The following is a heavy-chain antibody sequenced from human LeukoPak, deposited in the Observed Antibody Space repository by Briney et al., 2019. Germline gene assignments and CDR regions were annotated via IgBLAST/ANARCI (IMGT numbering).Heavy chain of an antibody. J-gene: IGHJ5*02. V-gene: IGHV1-8*01. CDR3: ARGRSSSRWFDP. D-gene: IGHD6-6*01. CDR1: GYTFTSYD. CDR2: MNPNSGNT. Sequence: ASVKVSCKASGYTFTSYDINWVRQATGQGLEWMGWMNPNSGNTGYVQKFQGRVTMTRNTSISTAYMELSSLRSEDTAVYYCARGRSSSRWFDPWGQGTLVTVSS.